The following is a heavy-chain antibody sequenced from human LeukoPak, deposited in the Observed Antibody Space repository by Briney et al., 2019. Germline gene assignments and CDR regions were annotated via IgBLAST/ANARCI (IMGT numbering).Heavy chain of an antibody. Sequence: GESLKISCKGSGYTFSSNWIGWVRQMPGKGLEWMGIIYPGDSDTRYSPSFQGQVTISADKSSSTTYLQWSSLKASDTAMYYCARHRVGIYSRNHAFDIWGQGTMVTVSS. CDR3: ARHRVGIYSRNHAFDI. D-gene: IGHD1-26*01. CDR2: IYPGDSDT. J-gene: IGHJ3*02. V-gene: IGHV5-51*01. CDR1: GYTFSSNW.